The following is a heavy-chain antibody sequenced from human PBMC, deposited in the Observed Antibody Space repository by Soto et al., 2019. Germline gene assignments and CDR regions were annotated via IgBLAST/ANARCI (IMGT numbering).Heavy chain of an antibody. V-gene: IGHV2-5*02. J-gene: IGHJ4*02. CDR2: VSWDATT. D-gene: IGHD4-4*01. CDR1: GFSLSTGGVA. CDR3: AHGDSTGTAFDY. Sequence: SGPTLVNPTETLTLTCTVSGFSLSTGGVAVAWIRQPPGKALEWLARVSWDATTRYSSSMNNRLTVTKDSSKKQVVLTLTNMDPENTATYSGAHGDSTGTAFDYWGPGVLVTVS.